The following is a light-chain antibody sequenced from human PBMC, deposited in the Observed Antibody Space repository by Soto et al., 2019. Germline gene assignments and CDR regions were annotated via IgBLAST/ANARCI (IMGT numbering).Light chain of an antibody. CDR2: GAS. J-gene: IGKJ2*03. CDR3: QQFGGSPVYR. Sequence: EVVLTQSPGTLSPSPGERVTLSCRASQNIRSSYVAWHQQKPSQAPKLLLFGASNSATGNPDRFCGCGSGRAFTLTTSSLEPEDFAVYYCQHQQFGGSPVYRFGQGTKVEIK. CDR1: QNIRSSY. V-gene: IGKV3-20*01.